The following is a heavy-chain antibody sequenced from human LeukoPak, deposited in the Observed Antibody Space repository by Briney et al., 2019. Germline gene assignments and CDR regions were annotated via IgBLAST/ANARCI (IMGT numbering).Heavy chain of an antibody. CDR2: INHSGST. CDR3: ARDMYYDSSGSRWFDP. CDR1: GGSFSGYY. J-gene: IGHJ5*02. Sequence: SGTLSLTCAVYGGSFSGYYWSWIRQPPGKGLEWIGEINHSGSTNYNPSLKSRVTISVDTSKNQFSLKLSSVTAADTAVYYCARDMYYDSSGSRWFDPWGQGTLVTVSS. V-gene: IGHV4-34*01. D-gene: IGHD3-22*01.